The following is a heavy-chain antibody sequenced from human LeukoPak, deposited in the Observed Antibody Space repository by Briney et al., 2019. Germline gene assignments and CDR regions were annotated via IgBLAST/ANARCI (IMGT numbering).Heavy chain of an antibody. Sequence: PSETLSLTCTVSGGSISSGDYYWSWIRQPPGKGLEWIGYISHSGNTYYNPSLRSRVTMSVDTSKNQFSLNLSSETAADTAVYFCARTGSGWNYFDYWGQGTLVTASS. J-gene: IGHJ4*02. D-gene: IGHD6-19*01. V-gene: IGHV4-30-4*01. CDR1: GGSISSGDYY. CDR2: ISHSGNT. CDR3: ARTGSGWNYFDY.